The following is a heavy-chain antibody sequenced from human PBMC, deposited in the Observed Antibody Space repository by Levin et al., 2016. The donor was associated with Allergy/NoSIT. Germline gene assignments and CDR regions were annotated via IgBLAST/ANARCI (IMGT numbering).Heavy chain of an antibody. J-gene: IGHJ4*02. D-gene: IGHD1-26*01. Sequence: GGSLRLSCAASGFTFSSYAMSWVRQAPGKGLEWVSALSISGGSTYYADSVKGRFTISRDNSKNTLYLQMNSLRGEDTAVYYCAKGLKWELPFDYWGQGTLVTVSS. CDR1: GFTFSSYA. CDR3: AKGLKWELPFDY. CDR2: LSISGGST. V-gene: IGHV3-23*01.